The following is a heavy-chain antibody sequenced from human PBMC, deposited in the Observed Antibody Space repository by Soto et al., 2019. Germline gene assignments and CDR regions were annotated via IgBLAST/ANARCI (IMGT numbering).Heavy chain of an antibody. CDR3: ARGPNWGYRFDS. CDR1: GGTFSGHA. V-gene: IGHV1-69*06. D-gene: IGHD7-27*01. CDR2: LIPLFGTT. Sequence: QVQLVQSGAEVKKPGSSVKVSCEASGGTFSGHAMSWVRQAPGQGPEWMGGLIPLFGTTQHAQNFQDRLTITADKSTSTAYMELTSLRFEDTAIYYCARGPNWGYRFDSWGQGTLVTVSS. J-gene: IGHJ4*02.